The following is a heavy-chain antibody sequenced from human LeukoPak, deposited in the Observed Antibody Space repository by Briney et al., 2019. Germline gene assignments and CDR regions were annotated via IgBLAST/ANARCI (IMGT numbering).Heavy chain of an antibody. V-gene: IGHV1-2*02. D-gene: IGHD4-23*01. Sequence: ASVKVSCKASGYTFTGYYMHWVRQAPGQGLEWMGWINPNSGGTYYAQKSQGRVTMTSDTSISTAYMELSRLRSDNTAVYYCARDLYGGTSATFDYWGQGTLVTVSS. CDR2: INPNSGGT. J-gene: IGHJ4*02. CDR3: ARDLYGGTSATFDY. CDR1: GYTFTGYY.